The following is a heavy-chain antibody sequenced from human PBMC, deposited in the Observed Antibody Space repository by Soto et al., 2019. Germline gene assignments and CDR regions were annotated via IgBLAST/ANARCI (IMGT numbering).Heavy chain of an antibody. CDR3: ARDAPSVLLVDP. J-gene: IGHJ5*02. CDR1: GFTFSSYS. V-gene: IGHV3-21*01. Sequence: GGSLRLSCAASGFTFSSYSMNWVRQAPGKGLEWVSSISSSSSYIYYADSMKGRFTISTDNAKNSLYLQMNSLRAEDTDVYYCARDAPSVLLVDPWGQGTLVTVSS. D-gene: IGHD2-8*01. CDR2: ISSSSSYI.